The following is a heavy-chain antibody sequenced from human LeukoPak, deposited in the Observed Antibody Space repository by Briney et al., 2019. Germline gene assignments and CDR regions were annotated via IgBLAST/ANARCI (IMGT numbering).Heavy chain of an antibody. CDR2: ISSSSSYI. Sequence: GGSLRLSCAASGFTFSSYSMNWVRQAPGKGLEWVSSISSSSSYIYYADSVKGRFTISRDNSKNTLYLQMNSLRAEDTAVYYCAKDHSSSRGYFDLWGRGTLVTVSS. D-gene: IGHD6-13*01. CDR3: AKDHSSSRGYFDL. CDR1: GFTFSSYS. J-gene: IGHJ2*01. V-gene: IGHV3-21*01.